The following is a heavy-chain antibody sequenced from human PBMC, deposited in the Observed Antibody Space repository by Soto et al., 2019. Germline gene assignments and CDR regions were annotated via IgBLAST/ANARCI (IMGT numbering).Heavy chain of an antibody. CDR1: GFTFSSYG. Sequence: GGSLRLSCAASGFTFSSYGMHWVRQAPGKGLEWVAVIWYDGSNKYYADSVKGRFTISRDNSKNTLYLQMNSLRAEDTAVYYCAREDYGDIYYYYGMDVWGQGTTVTVSS. V-gene: IGHV3-33*01. J-gene: IGHJ6*02. CDR3: AREDYGDIYYYYGMDV. CDR2: IWYDGSNK. D-gene: IGHD4-17*01.